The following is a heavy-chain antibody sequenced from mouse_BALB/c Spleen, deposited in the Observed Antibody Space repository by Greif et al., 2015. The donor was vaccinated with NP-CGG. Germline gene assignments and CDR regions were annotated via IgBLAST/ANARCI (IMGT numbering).Heavy chain of an antibody. Sequence: VKLLESGAELVRPGTSVKVSCKASVYAFTNYLIEWVKQRPGQGLEWIGVINPGSGGTNYNEKFKGKATLTADKSSSTALMQLSMLTSDASAVYFCARYGNYRAMDYWGQGTSVTVSS. D-gene: IGHD2-10*02. CDR3: ARYGNYRAMDY. V-gene: IGHV1-54*01. J-gene: IGHJ4*01. CDR2: INPGSGGT. CDR1: VYAFTNYL.